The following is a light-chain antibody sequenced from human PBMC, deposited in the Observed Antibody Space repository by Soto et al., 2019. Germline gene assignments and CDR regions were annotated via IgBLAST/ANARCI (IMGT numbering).Light chain of an antibody. J-gene: IGKJ5*01. CDR1: QSVNSN. CDR3: QQYDSSPIT. Sequence: EIVMTQSPVTLSVSPGERATLSCTASQSVNSNLAWYQQKPGQAPRLLIYGASRRATGIPDRFSGSGSGTDFTLTISRLEPEDFAVYYCQQYDSSPITFGQGTRLEIK. CDR2: GAS. V-gene: IGKV3-20*01.